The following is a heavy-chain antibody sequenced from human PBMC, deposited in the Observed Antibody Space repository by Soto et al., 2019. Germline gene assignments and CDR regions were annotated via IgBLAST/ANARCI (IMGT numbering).Heavy chain of an antibody. CDR1: GYTFIDYY. CDR2: INPNTGGT. CDR3: AREGILGLFDAYDL. D-gene: IGHD3-3*01. V-gene: IGHV1-2*02. J-gene: IGHJ3*01. Sequence: ASVKVSCKASGYTFIDYYIYWVRQASGQGLEWMGWINPNTGGTIYAQKFQGRVIMTMDTSTTTVYMELRSLRPDDTAVYLCAREGILGLFDAYDLWGQGTMVTVSS.